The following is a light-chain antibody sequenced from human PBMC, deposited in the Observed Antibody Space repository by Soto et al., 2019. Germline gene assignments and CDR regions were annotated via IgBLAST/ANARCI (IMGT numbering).Light chain of an antibody. CDR2: DAS. CDR1: QTVRNNY. CDR3: QQYGSSPRT. Sequence: EFVLTQSPGTLSLSPGERAXXSXXXSQTVRNNYLAWYQQKPGQAPRLLIYDASSRATGIPDRFSGSGSGTDFTLTISRLEPEDFAVYYCQQYGSSPRTFGQGTKVDIK. J-gene: IGKJ1*01. V-gene: IGKV3-20*01.